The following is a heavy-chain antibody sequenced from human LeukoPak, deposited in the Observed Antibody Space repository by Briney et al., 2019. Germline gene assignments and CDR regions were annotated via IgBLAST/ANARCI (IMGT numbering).Heavy chain of an antibody. CDR1: GGSFSAYY. V-gene: IGHV4-34*01. CDR3: ARGSSGWYAGRRYYFDY. CDR2: INHSGST. D-gene: IGHD6-19*01. Sequence: SETLSLTCAVYGGSFSAYYWSWIRQPPGKGLEWIGEINHSGSTNYNPSLKSRVTISVDMSKYQFSLQLSSVTAADTAVYYCARGSSGWYAGRRYYFDYWGQGTLVTVSS. J-gene: IGHJ4*02.